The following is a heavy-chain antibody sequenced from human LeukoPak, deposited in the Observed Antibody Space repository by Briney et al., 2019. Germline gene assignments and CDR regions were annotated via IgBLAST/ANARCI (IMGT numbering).Heavy chain of an antibody. D-gene: IGHD6-13*01. CDR2: IYYSGST. J-gene: IGHJ5*02. CDR3: ARAFDNSSWGQYNWFDP. Sequence: SETLSLTCTVSGGSISSSSYYWGWIRQPPGKGLEWIGSIYYSGSTYYNPSLKSRVTISVDTSKNQFSLKLSSVTAADTAVYYCARAFDNSSWGQYNWFDPWGQGTLVTVSS. V-gene: IGHV4-39*07. CDR1: GGSISSSSYY.